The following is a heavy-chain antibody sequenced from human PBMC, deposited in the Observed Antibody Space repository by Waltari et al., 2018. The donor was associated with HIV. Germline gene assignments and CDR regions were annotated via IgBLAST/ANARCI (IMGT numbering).Heavy chain of an antibody. J-gene: IGHJ4*02. CDR3: VRLRLRDSVASYHFDY. V-gene: IGHV5-51*03. CDR1: AYTFTNYW. CDR2: IYPWDSET. D-gene: IGHD4-17*01. Sequence: EVQLGQSGAEVQTPGECLRSSCQGYAYTFTNYWNGWVRQMPGNGLEWMGIIYPWDSETRYSPSFKDQVTISADKSISTAYLQWSSLKASDTAMYYYVRLRLRDSVASYHFDYWGQGTQVTVSS.